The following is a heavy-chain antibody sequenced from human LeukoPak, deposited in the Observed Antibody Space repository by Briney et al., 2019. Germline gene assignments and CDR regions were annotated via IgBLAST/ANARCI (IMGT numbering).Heavy chain of an antibody. Sequence: SETLSLTCTVSGGSISSGDYYWRWLRQPPGRDLEWIGYIYYSGNTYYYPSLKSRVTISVDTSKNQFSLKLSSVTAADTAVYYCARATITMMVGIPADAFDIWGQGTMVTVSS. CDR1: GGSISSGDYY. CDR3: ARATITMMVGIPADAFDI. J-gene: IGHJ3*02. D-gene: IGHD3-22*01. CDR2: IYYSGNT. V-gene: IGHV4-30-4*08.